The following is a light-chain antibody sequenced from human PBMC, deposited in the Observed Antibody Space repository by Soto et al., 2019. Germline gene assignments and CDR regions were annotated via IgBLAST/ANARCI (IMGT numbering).Light chain of an antibody. CDR1: QDVSNY. Sequence: DIQMTQSPSSLSASVGDRVTITCQARQDVSNYLNWYQQKPGKSPKLLIYDASNLETGVRSRFSGSGSATDFTFTISRLHPEDMATSYCQQYDNRPFTFGTGNTWDIK. CDR3: QQYDNRPFT. V-gene: IGKV1-33*01. CDR2: DAS. J-gene: IGKJ3*01.